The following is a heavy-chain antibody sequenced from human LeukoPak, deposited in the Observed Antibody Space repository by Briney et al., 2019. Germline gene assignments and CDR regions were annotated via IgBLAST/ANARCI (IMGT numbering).Heavy chain of an antibody. V-gene: IGHV3-74*01. D-gene: IGHD1-26*01. J-gene: IGHJ4*02. CDR2: INTDGSST. CDR1: GFTFSSYS. Sequence: PGGSLRLSCAASGFTFSSYSTNWVRQAPGKGLEWVSRINTDGSSTGYADSVKGRFTISRDNAKNTLYLQMNSLRAEDTAVYYCASSPVGYFDYWGQGTLVTVSS. CDR3: ASSPVGYFDY.